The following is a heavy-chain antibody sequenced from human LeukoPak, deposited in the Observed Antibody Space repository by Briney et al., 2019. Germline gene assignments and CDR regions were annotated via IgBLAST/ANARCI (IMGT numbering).Heavy chain of an antibody. Sequence: GGSLRVSCAASGFTFSSYEMNWVRQAPGKGLEWVSLIRSIVTSIDYVDSVKGGFTISRDNTNNSLYLQMDSLRAEDTAVYFCAKRGVVIRVILVGFHKEAYYFDSWGQGALVTVSS. CDR1: GFTFSSYE. V-gene: IGHV3-48*03. CDR2: IRSIVTSI. J-gene: IGHJ4*02. D-gene: IGHD3-22*01. CDR3: AKRGVVIRVILVGFHKEAYYFDS.